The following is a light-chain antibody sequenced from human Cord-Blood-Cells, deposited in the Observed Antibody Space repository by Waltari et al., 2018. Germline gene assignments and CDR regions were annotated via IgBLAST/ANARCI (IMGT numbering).Light chain of an antibody. V-gene: IGKV2-28*01. J-gene: IGKJ2*01. CDR1: QSLLHSNGYNY. CDR2: LGS. Sequence: DIVMTQSPLSLPVTSGEPASISCTSRQSLLHSNGYNYLDWYLQKPGQSPQLLIYLGSNRASGVPDRFSGSGSGTDFTLKISRVEAEDVGVYYCMQALQTPYTFGQGTKLEIK. CDR3: MQALQTPYT.